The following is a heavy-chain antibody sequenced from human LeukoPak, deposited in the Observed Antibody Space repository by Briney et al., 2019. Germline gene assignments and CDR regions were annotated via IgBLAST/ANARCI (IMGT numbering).Heavy chain of an antibody. J-gene: IGHJ4*02. CDR2: INHSGST. D-gene: IGHD3-10*01. Sequence: SETLSLTCAVYGGSFSGYYWSWIRQPPGKGLEWIGEINHSGSTNYNPSLKSRVTISVDTSKNQFSLKLSSVTAADTAVYYCARMEGVYGSGSDQGFDYWGQGTLVTVSS. V-gene: IGHV4-34*01. CDR1: GGSFSGYY. CDR3: ARMEGVYGSGSDQGFDY.